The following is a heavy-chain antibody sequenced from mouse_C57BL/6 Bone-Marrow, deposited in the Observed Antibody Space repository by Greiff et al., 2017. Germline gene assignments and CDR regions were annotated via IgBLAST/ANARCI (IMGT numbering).Heavy chain of an antibody. J-gene: IGHJ4*01. CDR1: GYTFTSYW. CDR2: IYPGSGST. CDR3: ARNSTVEGEAMDY. Sequence: QVQLQQPGAELVKPGASVKMSCKASGYTFTSYWITWVKQRPGQGLEWIGDIYPGSGSTNYNEKFKSKATLTVDTSSSTAYMQLSSLTSEDSAVYYWARNSTVEGEAMDYWGQGTSVTVSS. V-gene: IGHV1-55*01. D-gene: IGHD1-1*01.